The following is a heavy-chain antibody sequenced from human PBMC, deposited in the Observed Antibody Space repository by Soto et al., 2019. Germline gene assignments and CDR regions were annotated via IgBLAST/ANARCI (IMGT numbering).Heavy chain of an antibody. CDR2: ISWNSGSI. J-gene: IGHJ6*02. V-gene: IGHV3-9*01. Sequence: EVQRVESGGGVVQPGRSLRLSCAASGFIFDDYAMHWVRQAPGPGLEWVSGISWNSGSIGYEDSVKGRFTISRDNAKNSLYLKMNSLRAEDTSLYYCAKVVAAAGTYDYYYGMDVWGQGTPVTVSS. CDR3: AKVVAAAGTYDYYYGMDV. D-gene: IGHD6-13*01. CDR1: GFIFDDYA.